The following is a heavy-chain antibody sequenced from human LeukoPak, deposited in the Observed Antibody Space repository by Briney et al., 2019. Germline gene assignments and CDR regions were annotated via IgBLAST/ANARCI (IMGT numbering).Heavy chain of an antibody. V-gene: IGHV3-23*01. CDR2: ISGSGGST. CDR1: GFTFNTYG. CDR3: AGRGSGSYFDY. D-gene: IGHD3-10*01. J-gene: IGHJ4*02. Sequence: GGTLRLSCAASGFTFNTYGMNWVRQAPGKGLEWVSAISGSGGSTYYADSVKGRFTISRDNSKNTLYLQMHSLRAEDTAVYYCAGRGSGSYFDYWGQGTLVTVSS.